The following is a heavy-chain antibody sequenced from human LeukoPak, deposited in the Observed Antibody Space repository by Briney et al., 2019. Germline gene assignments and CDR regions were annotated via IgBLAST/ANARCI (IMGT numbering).Heavy chain of an antibody. CDR1: GFTFSSYW. CDR3: AREDGDYVVDY. D-gene: IGHD4-17*01. J-gene: IGHJ4*02. CDR2: IYSGGST. V-gene: IGHV3-66*01. Sequence: GGSLRLSCAASGFTFSSYWMSWVRQAPGKGLEWVSVIYSGGSTYYADSVKGRFTISRDNSKNTLYLQMNSLRAEDTAVYYCAREDGDYVVDYWGQGTLVTVSS.